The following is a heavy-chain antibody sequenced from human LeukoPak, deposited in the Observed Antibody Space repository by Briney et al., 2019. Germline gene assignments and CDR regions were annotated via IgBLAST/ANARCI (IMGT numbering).Heavy chain of an antibody. Sequence: GGSLRLSCAASGFTFSSYEMNWVRQAPGKGLEWVSYISSSSSYIYYADSVKGRFTISRDNAKNSLYLQMNSLRAEDTAVYYCAGVDTAIDAFDIWGQGTMVTVSS. CDR1: GFTFSSYE. CDR2: ISSSSSYI. D-gene: IGHD5-18*01. V-gene: IGHV3-21*05. CDR3: AGVDTAIDAFDI. J-gene: IGHJ3*02.